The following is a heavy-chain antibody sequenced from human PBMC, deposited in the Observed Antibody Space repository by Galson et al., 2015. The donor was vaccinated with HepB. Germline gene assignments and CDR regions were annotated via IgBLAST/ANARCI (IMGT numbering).Heavy chain of an antibody. V-gene: IGHV1-3*01. J-gene: IGHJ6*02. Sequence: SVKVSCKASGYTFTSYAMHWVRQAPGQRLEWMGWINAGNGNTRYSQKFQGRVTITRDTSASTAYMELSSLRSEDTAVYYCARAGITMVRGVIIPLYYYGMDVWGQGTTVTVSS. D-gene: IGHD3-10*01. CDR2: INAGNGNT. CDR1: GYTFTSYA. CDR3: ARAGITMVRGVIIPLYYYGMDV.